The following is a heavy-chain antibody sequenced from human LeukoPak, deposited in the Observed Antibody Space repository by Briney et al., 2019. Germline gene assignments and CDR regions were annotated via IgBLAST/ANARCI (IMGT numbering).Heavy chain of an antibody. CDR3: ARDSSIAYCGGDCRDPFDY. D-gene: IGHD2-21*02. Sequence: NPGGSLRLSCAASGFTFSSYSMNWVRQAPGKGLEWVSSISSRSSYIYYADSVKGRFTISRDNAKNSLYLQMNSLRAEDTAVYYCARDSSIAYCGGDCRDPFDYWGQGILVTVSS. V-gene: IGHV3-21*01. J-gene: IGHJ4*02. CDR1: GFTFSSYS. CDR2: ISSRSSYI.